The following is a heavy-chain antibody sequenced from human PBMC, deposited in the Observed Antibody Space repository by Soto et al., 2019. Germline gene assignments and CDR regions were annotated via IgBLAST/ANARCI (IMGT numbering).Heavy chain of an antibody. CDR2: IKDSHAGGTT. V-gene: IGHV3-15*01. Sequence: EVQLVESGGGLVEPGGSIRLSCVASGFTFTKAYMTWVRQAPGKGLEWVCRIKDSHAGGTTDYATSLKGRFTISRDDSKNTLYLQMNSLKTEDTSVYYCATEGGYPGSNFYGAYWGQGTRVTVSS. CDR3: ATEGGYPGSNFYGAY. CDR1: GFTFTKAY. D-gene: IGHD1-26*01. J-gene: IGHJ4*02.